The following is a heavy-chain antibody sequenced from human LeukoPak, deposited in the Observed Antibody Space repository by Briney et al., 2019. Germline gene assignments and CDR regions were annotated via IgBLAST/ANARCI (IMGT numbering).Heavy chain of an antibody. D-gene: IGHD3-22*01. CDR2: MNPNSGNT. CDR3: ARPRHYYDSSGPNAFDI. Sequence: GASVKVSGKASGYTFTSYDINWVRQATGQGLEWMGWMNPNSGNTGYAQKFQGRVTITRNTSISTAYMELSSLRSEDTAVYYCARPRHYYDSSGPNAFDIWGQGTMVTVSS. CDR1: GYTFTSYD. V-gene: IGHV1-8*03. J-gene: IGHJ3*02.